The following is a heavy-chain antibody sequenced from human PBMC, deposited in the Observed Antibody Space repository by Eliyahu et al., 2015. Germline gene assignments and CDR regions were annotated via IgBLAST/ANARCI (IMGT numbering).Heavy chain of an antibody. CDR2: XYHNGAK. CDR3: ARDRGGYKYGYWGHFDN. V-gene: IGHV4-38-2*02. CDR1: GXSIVGANY. D-gene: IGHD5-18*01. J-gene: IGHJ4*02. Sequence: QVQLQESGPGLVKPSETLSLTCVVXGXSIVGANYWGWXRQPPGXAXXWIGTXYHNGAKYYXPSLRGRLTLSMDTSKNQFSLNLTSVTAADTAVYYCARDRGGYKYGYWGHFDNWGQGSLVTVSS.